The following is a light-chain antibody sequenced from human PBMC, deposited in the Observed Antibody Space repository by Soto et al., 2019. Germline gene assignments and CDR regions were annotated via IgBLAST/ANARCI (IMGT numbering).Light chain of an antibody. V-gene: IGLV2-18*02. CDR1: SSDVGSYNR. J-gene: IGLJ1*01. Sequence: QSVLTQPPSVSGSHGQSVTISCSGTSSDVGSYNRVSRYQQAPGTAPKVMIYEVSNRPSGVPDRFSGSKSGNTASLTISGLQPEDEADYYCYSFTTSNTYVFGTGTKVTVL. CDR2: EVS. CDR3: YSFTTSNTYV.